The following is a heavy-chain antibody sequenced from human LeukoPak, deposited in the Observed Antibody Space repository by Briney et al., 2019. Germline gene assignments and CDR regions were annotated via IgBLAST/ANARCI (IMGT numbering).Heavy chain of an antibody. CDR3: TTARMVRGVITRLGGYFDY. J-gene: IGHJ4*02. CDR2: IKSKTDGGTT. D-gene: IGHD3-10*01. Sequence: PGGSLRLSCAASGFTFSNAWMSWVRRAPGKGLEWVGRIKSKTDGGTTDYAAPVKGRFTISRDDSKNTLYRQMNSLKTEDTAVYYCTTARMVRGVITRLGGYFDYWGQGTLVTVSS. V-gene: IGHV3-15*01. CDR1: GFTFSNAW.